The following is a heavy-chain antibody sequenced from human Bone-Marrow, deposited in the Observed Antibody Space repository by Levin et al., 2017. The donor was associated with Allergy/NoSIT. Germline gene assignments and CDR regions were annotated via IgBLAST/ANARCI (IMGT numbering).Heavy chain of an antibody. D-gene: IGHD1-26*01. CDR1: GFTFSNYE. CDR3: ATGNVGVQEKY. J-gene: IGHJ4*02. CDR2: ISRNGGVI. V-gene: IGHV3-48*03. Sequence: QPGESLKISCVGSGFTFSNYEMNWFRQAPGKGPEWVSYISRNGGVINYADSVHGRFTVSRDNAKKSLYLEMNDLKLADTAVYFCATGNVGVQEKYWGQGTLATVSS.